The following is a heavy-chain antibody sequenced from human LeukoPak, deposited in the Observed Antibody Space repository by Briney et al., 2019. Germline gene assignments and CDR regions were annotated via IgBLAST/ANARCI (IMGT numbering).Heavy chain of an antibody. CDR3: ARRGTGTTTPFDY. Sequence: HGESLKIPCKGSGYSFTSYWIGWVRQMPGKGLEWMGIIYPGDSDTRYSPSFQGQVTISADKSISTAYLQWSSLKASDTAMYYCARRGTGTTTPFDYWGQGTLVTVSS. CDR2: IYPGDSDT. J-gene: IGHJ4*02. CDR1: GYSFTSYW. V-gene: IGHV5-51*01. D-gene: IGHD1-1*01.